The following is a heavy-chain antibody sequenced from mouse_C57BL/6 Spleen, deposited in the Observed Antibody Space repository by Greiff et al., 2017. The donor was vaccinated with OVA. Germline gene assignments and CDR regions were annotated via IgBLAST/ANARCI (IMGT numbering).Heavy chain of an antibody. V-gene: IGHV1-26*01. CDR1: GYTFTDYY. D-gene: IGHD2-4*01. J-gene: IGHJ2*01. CDR2: INPNTGGT. CDR3: ARHYDYDGGDY. Sequence: VQLQQSGPELVKPGASVKISCKASGYTFTDYYMNWVKQSHGKSLEWIGDINPNTGGTSYNQKFKGKATLTVDKSSSTAYMELRSLTSEDSAVYYCARHYDYDGGDYWGQGTTLTVSS.